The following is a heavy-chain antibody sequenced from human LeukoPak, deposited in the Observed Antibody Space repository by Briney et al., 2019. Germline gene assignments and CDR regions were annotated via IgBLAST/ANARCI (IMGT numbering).Heavy chain of an antibody. CDR2: ISGSGGNT. V-gene: IGHV3-23*01. D-gene: IGHD3-22*01. CDR1: GFTVSSHY. J-gene: IGHJ2*01. Sequence: GGSLRLSCAASGFTVSSHYMNWVRQAPGKGLEWVSAISGSGGNTYYADSVKGRFTISRDNSKNTLYLQINSLRAEDTAVYYCAKAGYYYDSSGYYYDRSRYFDLWGRGTLVTVSS. CDR3: AKAGYYYDSSGYYYDRSRYFDL.